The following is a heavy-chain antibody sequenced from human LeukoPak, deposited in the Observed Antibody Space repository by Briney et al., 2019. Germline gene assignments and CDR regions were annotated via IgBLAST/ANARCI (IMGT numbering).Heavy chain of an antibody. Sequence: GGSLRLSCAASGFTFSSYSMNWVRQAPGKGLEWVLSISSSSSYIYYADSVKGRFTISRDNAKNSLYLQMNSLRAEDTAVYYCAGDGVGAPGAFDIWGQGTLVTVSS. CDR2: ISSSSSYI. J-gene: IGHJ3*02. CDR1: GFTFSSYS. CDR3: AGDGVGAPGAFDI. V-gene: IGHV3-21*01. D-gene: IGHD1-26*01.